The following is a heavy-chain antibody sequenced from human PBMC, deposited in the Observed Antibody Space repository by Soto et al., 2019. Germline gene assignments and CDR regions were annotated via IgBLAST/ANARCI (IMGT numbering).Heavy chain of an antibody. CDR2: ISYNSGSV. J-gene: IGHJ4*02. V-gene: IGHV3-9*01. CDR1: GFTFDDYA. CDR3: SISKVGFWRGYYSDRAFDH. Sequence: EVQLVESGGGLVQPGNSLRLSCAGSGFTFDDYAMHWVRQAPGKGLEWVSGISYNSGSVGYADSVSGRFTISRDRAKKSLYLEMNSLKTEDTASYYCSISKVGFWRGYYSDRAFDHWGQGTLVTVSS. D-gene: IGHD3-3*01.